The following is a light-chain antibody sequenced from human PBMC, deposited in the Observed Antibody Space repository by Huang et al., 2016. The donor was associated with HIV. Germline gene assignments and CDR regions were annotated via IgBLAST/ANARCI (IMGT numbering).Light chain of an antibody. CDR2: GAS. CDR1: PTVSRD. J-gene: IGKJ4*01. CDR3: QQYNNWLRD. Sequence: EIVMTQSPATLSLSPGERATLSCRASPTVSRDLAWYQQKPGQAPRRLSYGASNRATGVPARFSGSGSGTEFTLTISSLQSEDFAVYYCQQYNNWLRDFGGGTKVEIK. V-gene: IGKV3-15*01.